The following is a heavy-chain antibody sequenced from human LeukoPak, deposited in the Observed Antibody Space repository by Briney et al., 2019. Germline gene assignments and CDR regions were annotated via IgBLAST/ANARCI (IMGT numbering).Heavy chain of an antibody. V-gene: IGHV4-39*01. CDR2: IYYSGST. D-gene: IGHD3-22*01. CDR3: ARTTYYYDSSGYP. CDR1: GGSISSSSYY. J-gene: IGHJ5*02. Sequence: SETLSLTCTVSGGSISSSSYYWGWIRKPPGKGLEGIGCIYYSGSTYYNPSLKSRDTIYVDTSKSQVSLKLSSVTSADTAVYYCARTTYYYDSSGYPWGKGTLVTVS.